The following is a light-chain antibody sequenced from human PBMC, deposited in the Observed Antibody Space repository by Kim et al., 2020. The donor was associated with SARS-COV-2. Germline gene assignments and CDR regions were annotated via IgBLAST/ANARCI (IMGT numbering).Light chain of an antibody. CDR3: SSYTSSSTS. V-gene: IGLV2-14*03. CDR1: SSDVGGYNY. J-gene: IGLJ2*01. CDR2: DVS. Sequence: QSALTQPASVSGSPGQSITIFCTRTSSDVGGYNYVSWYQQHPGKAPKLMIYDVSNRPSGVSNRFSGSKSGNTASLTISGLQAEDEADYYCSSYTSSSTSFGGGTQLTVL.